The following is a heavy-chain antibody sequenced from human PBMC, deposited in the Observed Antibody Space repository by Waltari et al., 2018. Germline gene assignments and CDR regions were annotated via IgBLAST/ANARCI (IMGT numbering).Heavy chain of an antibody. J-gene: IGHJ4*02. CDR2: ISSGNGKT. Sequence: QVHLAQSGAEVKKPGASVKISCTASGYSLTSSTIHWVRQAPGQRLEWMGWISSGNGKTKYSQTLQGRLTITRDTSASTVYMEMNSVRSEDTAVYYCARDLTGYYDDNNGYYYGPSVFDYWGQGTLVTVSS. CDR3: ARDLTGYYDDNNGYYYGPSVFDY. D-gene: IGHD3-22*01. V-gene: IGHV1-3*01. CDR1: GYSLTSST.